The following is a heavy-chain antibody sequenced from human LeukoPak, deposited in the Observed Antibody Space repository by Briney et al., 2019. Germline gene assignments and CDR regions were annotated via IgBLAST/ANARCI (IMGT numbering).Heavy chain of an antibody. CDR3: ARDMFGFEYYFDY. CDR2: ISSSSSYI. CDR1: GFTFSSYS. Sequence: GGSLRLSCAASGFTFSSYSMNWVRQAPGKGLEWVSSISSSSSYIYYADSVKGRFTISRDNAKNSLYLQMNSLRAEDTAVYYCARDMFGFEYYFDYWGQGTLVTVSS. J-gene: IGHJ4*02. V-gene: IGHV3-21*01. D-gene: IGHD3-10*02.